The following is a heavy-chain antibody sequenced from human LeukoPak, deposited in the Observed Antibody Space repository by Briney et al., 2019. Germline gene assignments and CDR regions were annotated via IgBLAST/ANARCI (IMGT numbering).Heavy chain of an antibody. CDR3: ARGGTYGDYVNY. J-gene: IGHJ4*02. Sequence: SETPSLTCTVSGGSISSYYWSWIRQPPGKGLEWIGYIYYSGSTNYNPSLKSRVTISVDTSKNQFSLKLSSVTAADTAVYYCARGGTYGDYVNYWGQGTLVTVSS. V-gene: IGHV4-59*01. CDR1: GGSISSYY. D-gene: IGHD4-17*01. CDR2: IYYSGST.